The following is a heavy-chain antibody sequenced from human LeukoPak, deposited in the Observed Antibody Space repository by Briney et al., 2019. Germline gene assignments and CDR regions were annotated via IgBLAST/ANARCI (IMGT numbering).Heavy chain of an antibody. J-gene: IGHJ4*02. Sequence: NAGGSLRLSCAASGFTFSNDWMSWVRQAPGKGLEWVGRIKSKTDGGTTDYAAPVKGRFTISRDDSKNTLYLQMNSLKTEDTAVYYCTTKEAAAGTWIDYWGQGTLVTVSS. CDR1: GFTFSNDW. D-gene: IGHD6-13*01. CDR3: TTKEAAAGTWIDY. CDR2: IKSKTDGGTT. V-gene: IGHV3-15*01.